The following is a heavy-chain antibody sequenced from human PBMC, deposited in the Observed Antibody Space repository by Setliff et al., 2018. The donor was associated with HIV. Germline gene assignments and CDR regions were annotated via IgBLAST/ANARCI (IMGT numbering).Heavy chain of an antibody. J-gene: IGHJ4*02. CDR1: GGTFSSYA. CDR3: ATPITSPTGVDY. D-gene: IGHD1-20*01. CDR2: IIAIFGTG. V-gene: IGHV1-69*13. Sequence: SVKVSCKASGGTFSSYAINWVRQAPGQGLEWMGGIIAIFGTGKYAQKFQGRVTITADESTSTVYMELSSLRSEDTAVYYCATPITSPTGVDYWGQGTLVTVSS.